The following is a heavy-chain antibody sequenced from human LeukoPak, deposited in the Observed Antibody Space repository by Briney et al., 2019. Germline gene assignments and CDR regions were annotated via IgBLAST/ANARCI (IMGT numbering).Heavy chain of an antibody. CDR1: GGTFSGYA. CDR3: ARGMVVTGPFDY. CDR2: IIPIFGTA. Sequence: SVKVSCKASGGTFSGYAISWVRQAPGQGLEWMGGIIPIFGTANYAQKFQGRVTITTDESTSTAYMELSSLRSEDTAVYYCARGMVVTGPFDYWGQGTLVTVSS. V-gene: IGHV1-69*05. D-gene: IGHD4-23*01. J-gene: IGHJ4*02.